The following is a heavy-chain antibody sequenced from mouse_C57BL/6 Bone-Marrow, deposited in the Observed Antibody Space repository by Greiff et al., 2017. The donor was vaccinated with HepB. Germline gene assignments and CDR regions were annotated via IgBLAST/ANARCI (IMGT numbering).Heavy chain of an antibody. Sequence: EVQLQQSGPVLVKPGASVKMSCKASGYTFTDYYMNWVKQSHGKSLEWIGVINPYNGGTSYNQKFKGKATLTVDKSSSTAYMELNSLTSEDSAVYYGARLYYGSFYAMDYWGQGTSVTVSS. CDR2: INPYNGGT. V-gene: IGHV1-19*01. CDR3: ARLYYGSFYAMDY. D-gene: IGHD1-1*01. CDR1: GYTFTDYY. J-gene: IGHJ4*01.